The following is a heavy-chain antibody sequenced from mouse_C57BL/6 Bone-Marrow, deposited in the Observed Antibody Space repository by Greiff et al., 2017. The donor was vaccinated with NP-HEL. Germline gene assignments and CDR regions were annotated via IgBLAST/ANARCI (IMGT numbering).Heavy chain of an antibody. CDR1: GYTFTSYW. CDR2: IDPSDSYT. J-gene: IGHJ4*01. CDR3: ARDLLKAMDY. Sequence: VQLQQSGAELVMPGASVKLSCKASGYTFTSYWMHWVKQRPGQGLEWIGEIDPSDSYTNYNQKFKGKSKLTVDKSASPAYMQLSSLTYEASPVFFCARDLLKAMDYWGQGTSVTVSS. V-gene: IGHV1-69*01.